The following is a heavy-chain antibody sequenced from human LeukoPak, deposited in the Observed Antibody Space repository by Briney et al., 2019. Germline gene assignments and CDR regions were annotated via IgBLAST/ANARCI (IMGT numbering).Heavy chain of an antibody. CDR2: INQGGSVK. D-gene: IGHD5-12*01. Sequence: GGSLRLSCAASGFTFSSYAMTWVRQAPGKGLEWVANINQGGSVKYYVDSVKGRFTISRDDAESSLYVQMNSLRDEDTAVYYCARFGYSGWNLEYWGQGTPVTVSS. V-gene: IGHV3-7*01. CDR1: GFTFSSYA. CDR3: ARFGYSGWNLEY. J-gene: IGHJ4*02.